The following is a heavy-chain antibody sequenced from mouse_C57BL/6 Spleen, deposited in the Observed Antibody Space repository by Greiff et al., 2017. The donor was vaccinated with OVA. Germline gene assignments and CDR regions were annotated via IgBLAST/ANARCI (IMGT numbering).Heavy chain of an antibody. V-gene: IGHV1-55*01. Sequence: VQLQQSGAELVKPGASVKMSCKASGYTFTSYWITWVKQRPGQGLEWIGDIYPGSGSTNYNEKFKSKATLTVDTSSSTAYMQLSSLTSEDSAVYYCASYYYGSTAMDYWGQGTSVTVSS. D-gene: IGHD1-1*01. CDR1: GYTFTSYW. CDR3: ASYYYGSTAMDY. CDR2: IYPGSGST. J-gene: IGHJ4*01.